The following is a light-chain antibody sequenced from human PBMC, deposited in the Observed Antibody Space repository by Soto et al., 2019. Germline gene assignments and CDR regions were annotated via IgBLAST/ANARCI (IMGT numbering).Light chain of an antibody. CDR3: CSYAGGRTFVV. J-gene: IGLJ3*02. CDR2: EVT. V-gene: IGLV2-23*02. CDR1: SSDVGGYNY. Sequence: QSVLTQPPSASGSPGQSAAISCTGTSSDVGGYNYVSWYHHRPGQAPKLVIYEVTRRPSVDSNRFSGSKSGNTASLTIAGLQPDDEGDYYCCSYAGGRTFVVFGGGTKVTVL.